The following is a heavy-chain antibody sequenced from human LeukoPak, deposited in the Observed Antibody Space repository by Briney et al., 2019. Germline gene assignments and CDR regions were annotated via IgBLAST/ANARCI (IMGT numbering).Heavy chain of an antibody. D-gene: IGHD3-22*01. CDR3: ARISYDSSGYVGDY. Sequence: SVKVSCKASGGTFSSYAISWVRQAPGQGLEWMGIINPSGGSTSYAQKFQGRVTMTRDTSTSTVYMELSSLGSEDTAVYYCARISYDSSGYVGDYWGQGTLVTVSS. CDR2: INPSGGST. J-gene: IGHJ4*02. V-gene: IGHV1-46*01. CDR1: GGTFSSYA.